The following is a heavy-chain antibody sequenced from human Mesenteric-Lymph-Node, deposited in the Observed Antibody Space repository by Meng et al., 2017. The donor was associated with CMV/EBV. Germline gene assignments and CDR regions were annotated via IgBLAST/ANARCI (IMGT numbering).Heavy chain of an antibody. CDR1: GYTFTGHY. J-gene: IGHJ5*02. CDR2: INPNSGGT. CDR3: ARDKQRCSSTSCYRGGWFDP. D-gene: IGHD2-2*01. V-gene: IGHV1-2*02. Sequence: ASVKVSCKASGYTFTGHYMHWVRQAPGQGLEWMGWINPNSGGTNYAQKFQGRVTMTRDTSISTAYMELSRLRSDDTAVYYCARDKQRCSSTSCYRGGWFDPWGQGTLVTVSS.